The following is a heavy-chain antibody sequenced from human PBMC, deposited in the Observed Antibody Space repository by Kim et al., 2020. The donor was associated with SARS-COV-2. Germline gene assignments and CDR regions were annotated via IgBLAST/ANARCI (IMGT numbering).Heavy chain of an antibody. CDR3: ASAGYSSGWALDF. CDR1: GGSFSGYY. V-gene: IGHV4-34*01. D-gene: IGHD6-19*01. J-gene: IGHJ4*02. CDR2: INHSGST. Sequence: SETLSLTCAVYGGSFSGYYWSWIRQPPGKGLEWIGEINHSGSTNYNPSLKSRVTISVDTSKNQFSLKLSSVTAADTAVYYCASAGYSSGWALDFWGQGTL.